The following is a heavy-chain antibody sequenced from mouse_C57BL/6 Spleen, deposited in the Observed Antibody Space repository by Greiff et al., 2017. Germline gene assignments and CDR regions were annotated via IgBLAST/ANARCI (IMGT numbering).Heavy chain of an antibody. D-gene: IGHD1-1*01. J-gene: IGHJ2*01. CDR3: ARYDSTVVAGYYFDY. CDR2: IDPEDGET. CDR1: GFNIKDYY. V-gene: IGHV14-2*01. Sequence: VQLQQSGAELVKPGASVKLSCTASGFNIKDYYMHWVKQRTEQGLEWIGRIDPEDGETKYAPKVQGKATITADTSTNTAYLQLSSLTSEDTAVYYGARYDSTVVAGYYFDYWGQGTTLTVSS.